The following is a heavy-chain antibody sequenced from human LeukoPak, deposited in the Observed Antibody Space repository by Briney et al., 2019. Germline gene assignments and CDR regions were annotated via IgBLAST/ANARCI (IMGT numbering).Heavy chain of an antibody. CDR2: IYWDDDK. CDR3: ARLAYYDNSGSSRPFDI. V-gene: IGHV2-5*02. J-gene: IGHJ3*02. D-gene: IGHD3-22*01. CDR1: GFSLTTRGVG. Sequence: SGPSLVKPTQTLTLTCAFSGFSLTTRGVGVGWIRQPPGKALEWLALIYWDDDKRHSPSLKSRLTITKDTSKKQVVLTVTNLDPVDTATYYCARLAYYDNSGSSRPFDIWGQGTRVTVSS.